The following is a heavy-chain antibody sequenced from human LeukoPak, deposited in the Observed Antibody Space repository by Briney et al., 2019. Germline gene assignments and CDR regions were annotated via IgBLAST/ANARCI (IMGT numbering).Heavy chain of an antibody. CDR1: GFPVSSNY. D-gene: IGHD3-22*01. CDR2: IYSGGTT. J-gene: IGHJ4*02. Sequence: GSLRLSCAASGFPVSSNYKSWVRQAPGKGLEWVSVIYSGGTTYYADSVKGRFTISRDNSKNTLYLQMNSLRVEDTAVYYCARGRYYDSSGYTSRYFDYWGQGTLITVSS. V-gene: IGHV3-66*01. CDR3: ARGRYYDSSGYTSRYFDY.